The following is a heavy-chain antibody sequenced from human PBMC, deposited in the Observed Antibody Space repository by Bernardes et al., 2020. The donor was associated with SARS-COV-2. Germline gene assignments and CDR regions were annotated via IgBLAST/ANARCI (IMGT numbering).Heavy chain of an antibody. CDR1: GFTFSDYY. D-gene: IGHD2-2*01. Sequence: GSLRLSCAASGFTFSDYYMSWIRQAPGKGLEWVSYISSSGSTIYYADSVKGRFTISRGNAKNSLYLQMNSLRAEDTAVYYCARDTHCSSTSCNYYYGMDVWGQGTTVTVSS. CDR2: ISSSGSTI. CDR3: ARDTHCSSTSCNYYYGMDV. J-gene: IGHJ6*02. V-gene: IGHV3-11*01.